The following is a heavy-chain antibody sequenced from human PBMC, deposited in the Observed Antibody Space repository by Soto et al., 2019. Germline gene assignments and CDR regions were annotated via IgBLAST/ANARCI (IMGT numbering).Heavy chain of an antibody. D-gene: IGHD3-22*01. Sequence: QVRLVQSGAEVKRPGASVRVSCKASGYTFSAYYIHWVRRAPGQGLEWMGWINPITGGTDSAEKFQGRVTMTRDTSIRTAYMELISLNSDDTAVYYCARRDDSSGTHYYGMDVWGQGTTVSVSS. CDR1: GYTFSAYY. CDR3: ARRDDSSGTHYYGMDV. CDR2: INPITGGT. J-gene: IGHJ6*02. V-gene: IGHV1-2*02.